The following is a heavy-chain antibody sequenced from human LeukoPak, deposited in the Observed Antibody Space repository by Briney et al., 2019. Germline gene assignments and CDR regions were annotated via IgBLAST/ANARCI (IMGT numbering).Heavy chain of an antibody. D-gene: IGHD5-18*01. CDR3: ASLDTAKQPLANH. CDR1: GLTVGNHW. J-gene: IGHJ5*02. Sequence: GGSLRLSCVASGLTVGNHWMSWVRQAPGKGLEWVANIREERGQEYYVDSVKGRFTISKNSAKSSLYLQMNTLRVEDTAMYYCASLDTAKQPLANHWGQGTLVTVSS. CDR2: IREERGQE. V-gene: IGHV3-7*03.